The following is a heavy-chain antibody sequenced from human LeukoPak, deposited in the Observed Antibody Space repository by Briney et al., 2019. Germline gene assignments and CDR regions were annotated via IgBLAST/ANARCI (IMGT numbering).Heavy chain of an antibody. CDR2: ISSSGSTI. V-gene: IGHV3-48*03. D-gene: IGHD4/OR15-4a*01. CDR1: GFTFTSYE. J-gene: IGHJ4*02. Sequence: GGSLRLSCAASGFTFTSYEMNWVRQAPGKGLEWVSYISSSGSTIYDADSVKGPFTIYRDDHHNTLYLQMNSLRAEDTAVYYCARRAGAYSHPYDYWGQGTLVTVSS. CDR3: ARRAGAYSHPYDY.